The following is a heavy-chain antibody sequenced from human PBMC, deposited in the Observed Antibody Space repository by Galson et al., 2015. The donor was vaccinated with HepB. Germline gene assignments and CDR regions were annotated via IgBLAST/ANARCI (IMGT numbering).Heavy chain of an antibody. CDR2: IYHSGST. Sequence: LSLTCAVSGGSISTNNWWMWVRQPPGKGLEWIGEIYHSGSTNYNPSLKSRVTISVDKSKNQFSLKLSSVTAADTAVYYCARDCPYDFSPRAFDYWGQGTLVTVSS. V-gene: IGHV4-4*02. CDR3: ARDCPYDFSPRAFDY. D-gene: IGHD3-3*01. CDR1: GGSISTNNW. J-gene: IGHJ4*02.